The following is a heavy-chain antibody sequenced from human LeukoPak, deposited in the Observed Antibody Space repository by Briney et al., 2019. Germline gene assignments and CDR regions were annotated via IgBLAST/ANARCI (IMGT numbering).Heavy chain of an antibody. CDR3: ANAPRYCSGGSCYYFDY. Sequence: PGGSLRLSCGASGFTFGSYSMRWVRQAPGRGLEWVSSISSSSCIYYADSVKGRFTISRDNAKNSLYLQMNSLRAEDTAVYYCANAPRYCSGGSCYYFDYWGQGPLVTVSS. CDR1: GFTFGSYS. V-gene: IGHV3-21*01. J-gene: IGHJ4*02. D-gene: IGHD2-15*01. CDR2: ISSSSCI.